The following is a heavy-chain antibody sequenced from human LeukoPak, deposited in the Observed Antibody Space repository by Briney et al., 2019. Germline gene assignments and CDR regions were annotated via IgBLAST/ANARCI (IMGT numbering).Heavy chain of an antibody. V-gene: IGHV3-23*01. CDR1: GFTFSSYA. Sequence: GGSLRLSCAASGFTFSSYAISWVRQAPGKGLEWVSAISGSGGSTFYADSVKGRFTISRDNSKNTLYLQMNSLRAEDTAVYYCAKDRVGYSYGFFDYWGQGTLVTVSS. CDR3: AKDRVGYSYGFFDY. J-gene: IGHJ4*02. D-gene: IGHD5-18*01. CDR2: ISGSGGST.